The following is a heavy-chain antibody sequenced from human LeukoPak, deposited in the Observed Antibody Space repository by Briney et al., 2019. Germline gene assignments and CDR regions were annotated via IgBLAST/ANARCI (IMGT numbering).Heavy chain of an antibody. D-gene: IGHD2-15*01. CDR1: GFSFSAYW. CDR3: ARFGYVAAVDV. J-gene: IGHJ4*02. CDR2: INPAGSET. Sequence: QTGGSLRLSCAASGFSFSAYWMTWVRQAPGTGLEWVANINPAGSETNYVDPVKGRFSISRDNAKNLVYLQMNSLRAGDTAVYHCARFGYVAAVDVWGQGTPVTVSS. V-gene: IGHV3-7*01.